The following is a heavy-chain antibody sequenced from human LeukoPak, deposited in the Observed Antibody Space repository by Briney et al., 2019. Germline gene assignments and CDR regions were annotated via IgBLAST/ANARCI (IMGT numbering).Heavy chain of an antibody. CDR3: ARGEVLTSALFWRGGMFDF. D-gene: IGHD2-21*02. CDR1: GGSISSSSYY. V-gene: IGHV4-39*01. CDR2: IYYSGNT. Sequence: SETLSLTCTVSGGSISSSSYYWGWIRQPPGKGLEWIGSIYYSGNTYYNPSLKSRVSISVDTSKNQFSLKLSSVTAADTAVYYCARGEVLTSALFWRGGMFDFWGQGTLVTVSS. J-gene: IGHJ4*02.